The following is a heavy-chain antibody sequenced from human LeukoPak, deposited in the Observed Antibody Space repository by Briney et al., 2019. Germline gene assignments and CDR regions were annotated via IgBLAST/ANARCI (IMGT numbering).Heavy chain of an antibody. D-gene: IGHD3-9*01. J-gene: IGHJ4*02. CDR2: INHSGST. V-gene: IGHV4-34*01. CDR1: GGSFSGYY. CDR3: ARGVASPILRYFDWLLYPSFDY. Sequence: SETLSLTCAVYGGSFSGYYWSWIRQPPGKGLEWIGEINHSGSTNYNPSLKSRVTISVDTSKNQFSLKLSSVTAADTAVYYCARGVASPILRYFDWLLYPSFDYWGQGTLVTVFS.